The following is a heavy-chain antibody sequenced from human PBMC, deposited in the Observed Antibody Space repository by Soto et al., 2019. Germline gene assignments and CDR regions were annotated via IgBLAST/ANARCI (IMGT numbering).Heavy chain of an antibody. V-gene: IGHV1-69*01. CDR3: ALGLRGYHIDS. D-gene: IGHD2-15*01. CDR2: IIPIFGTT. J-gene: IGHJ4*02. Sequence: QVHLLQSGSEVKKPGSSVQVSCRASGDTFSNSAFSWVRQAPGQGLEWMGGIIPIFGTTSYAQKLQCRVILTADESTTTVYMELMSRRSEETALYFCALGLRGYHIDSWGQGTQVTVSS. CDR1: GDTFSNSA.